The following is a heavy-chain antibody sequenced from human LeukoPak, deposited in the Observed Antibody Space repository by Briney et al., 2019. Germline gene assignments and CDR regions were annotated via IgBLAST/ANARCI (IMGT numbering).Heavy chain of an antibody. V-gene: IGHV4-61*01. CDR2: IYYSGGT. J-gene: IGHJ4*02. CDR3: ARVRDGYNRQIDY. D-gene: IGHD5-24*01. CDR1: GGFVSSGCYY. Sequence: SETLSLTCTVSGGFVSSGCYYWGWIRQPPGKGLEWIGYIYYSGGTNYNPSLKSRVTISVDTSKNQFFRKLSSVTAADTAVYYCARVRDGYNRQIDYWGQGTLVTVSS.